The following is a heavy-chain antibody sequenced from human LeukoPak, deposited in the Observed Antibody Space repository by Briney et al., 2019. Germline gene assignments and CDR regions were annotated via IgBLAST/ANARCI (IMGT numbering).Heavy chain of an antibody. J-gene: IGHJ4*02. V-gene: IGHV4-39*01. CDR3: ARQSGGATVTTIFDY. CDR1: GASITSSSHY. CDR2: LFYSGST. Sequence: PSETQSLTCTVSGASITSSSHYWGWIRQPPGKGLEWIGSLFYSGSTSYNPSLKSRVTISVDTSKNQFSLKLSSVTAADTAVYYCARQSGGATVTTIFDYWGQGTLVTVSS. D-gene: IGHD4-17*01.